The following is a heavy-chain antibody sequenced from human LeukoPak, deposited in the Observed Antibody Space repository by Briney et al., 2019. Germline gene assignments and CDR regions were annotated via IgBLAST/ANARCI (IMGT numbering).Heavy chain of an antibody. J-gene: IGHJ4*02. CDR3: AKDLKYYYDSSGYFDY. CDR2: LSGSGGRK. D-gene: IGHD3-22*01. V-gene: IGHV3-23*01. Sequence: GGSLRHSRAPSGFTLNCYVLSGVRPAPGKGLEWVSALSGSGGRKYYAHSVKGRFTISRDNSKNTLYLQMNSLRAEDTAVYYCAKDLKYYYDSSGYFDYWGQGTLVTVSS. CDR1: GFTLNCYV.